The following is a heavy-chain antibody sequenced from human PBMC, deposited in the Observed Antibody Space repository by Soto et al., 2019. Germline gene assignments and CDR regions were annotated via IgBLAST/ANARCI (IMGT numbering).Heavy chain of an antibody. Sequence: ASVKVSCKASGYTFTDYYMHWVRQAPGQGLEWMGWINPNSGGTNYAQKFQGRVTITADESTSTAYMELSSLRSEDTAVYYCARVRYYDSSGYYLNWFDPWGQGTLVTVSS. CDR3: ARVRYYDSSGYYLNWFDP. J-gene: IGHJ5*02. CDR1: GYTFTDYY. V-gene: IGHV1-2*02. D-gene: IGHD3-22*01. CDR2: INPNSGGT.